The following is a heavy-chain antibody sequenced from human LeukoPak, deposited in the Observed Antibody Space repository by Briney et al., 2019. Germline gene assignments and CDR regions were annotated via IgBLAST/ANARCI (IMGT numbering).Heavy chain of an antibody. CDR1: GFTFSSYE. J-gene: IGHJ4*02. V-gene: IGHV3-48*03. D-gene: IGHD6-19*01. CDR3: ARDRSSGWYTGFDY. CDR2: ISSSGSTI. Sequence: PGGSLRLSCAASGFTFSSYEMNWVRQAPGKGLEWVSYISSSGSTIYYADSVKGRFTISRDNAKNSLYLQMNSLRAEDTAVYYCARDRSSGWYTGFDYWGQGTLVTVSS.